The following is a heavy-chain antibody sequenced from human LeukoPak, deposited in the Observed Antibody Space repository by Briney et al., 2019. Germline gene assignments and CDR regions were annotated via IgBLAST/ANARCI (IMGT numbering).Heavy chain of an antibody. V-gene: IGHV3-21*01. Sequence: GGSLRLSCAASGFTFSSYAMHWVRQAPGKGLEWVSSISSSSSYIYYADSVKGRFTISRDNAKNSLYLQMNSLRAEDTAVYYCARLRVEMATIGDYWGQGTLVTVSS. J-gene: IGHJ4*02. CDR2: ISSSSSYI. CDR3: ARLRVEMATIGDY. D-gene: IGHD5-24*01. CDR1: GFTFSSYA.